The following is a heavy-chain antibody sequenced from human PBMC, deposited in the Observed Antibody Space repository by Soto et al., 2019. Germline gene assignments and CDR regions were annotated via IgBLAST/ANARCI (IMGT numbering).Heavy chain of an antibody. CDR3: AKAPRIAALDY. CDR2: ISRNSGSV. D-gene: IGHD6-25*01. Sequence: EVQLVESGGGLVQPGRSLRLSCAGSGFTFDDHAMHWVRQAPGKGLEWVSGISRNSGSVGYADSVRGRFIISRDNAKNSLYLQMNSLRPEDTALYYCAKAPRIAALDYWGQGTLVTVSS. V-gene: IGHV3-9*01. CDR1: GFTFDDHA. J-gene: IGHJ4*02.